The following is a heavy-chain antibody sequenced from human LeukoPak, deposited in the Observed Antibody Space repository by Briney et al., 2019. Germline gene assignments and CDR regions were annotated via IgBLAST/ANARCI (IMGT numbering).Heavy chain of an antibody. V-gene: IGHV3-23*01. CDR3: AKDLGLTPSFDH. CDR2: ISGSGGST. CDR1: GFTFSSYG. D-gene: IGHD4-23*01. Sequence: PGGSLRLSCAASGFTFSSYGMHWVRQAPGKGLEWVSAISGSGGSTYYADSVKGRFTISRDNSKNTLYLQMNSLRAEDTAIYYCAKDLGLTPSFDHWGQGTLVTVSS. J-gene: IGHJ4*02.